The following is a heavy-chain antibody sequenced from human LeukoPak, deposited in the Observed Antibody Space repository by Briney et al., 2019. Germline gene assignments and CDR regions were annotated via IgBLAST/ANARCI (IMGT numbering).Heavy chain of an antibody. CDR2: ISGSGGST. J-gene: IGHJ3*02. D-gene: IGHD3-16*02. Sequence: GGSLRLSCAASGFTFSISTMNWVRQAPGKGLEWVSAISGSGGSTYYADSVKGWFTISRDNSKNTLYLQMNSLRAEDTAVYYCAREDTITFGGVIVIPAGNAFDIWGQGTLVTVSS. CDR3: AREDTITFGGVIVIPAGNAFDI. CDR1: GFTFSIST. V-gene: IGHV3-23*01.